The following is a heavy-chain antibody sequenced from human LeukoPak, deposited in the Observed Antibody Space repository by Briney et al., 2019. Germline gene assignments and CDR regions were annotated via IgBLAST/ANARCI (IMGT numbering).Heavy chain of an antibody. CDR1: GFTFSSYG. CDR3: AKTRYYYDSSPLDY. V-gene: IGHV3-30*18. D-gene: IGHD3-22*01. Sequence: PGGSLRLSCAASGFTFSSYGMHWVRQAPGKGLEWVAVISYDGSNKYYADSVKGRFTISRDNSKNTLYLQMNRLGAEDTAVYYCAKTRYYYDSSPLDYWGQGTLVTVSS. CDR2: ISYDGSNK. J-gene: IGHJ4*02.